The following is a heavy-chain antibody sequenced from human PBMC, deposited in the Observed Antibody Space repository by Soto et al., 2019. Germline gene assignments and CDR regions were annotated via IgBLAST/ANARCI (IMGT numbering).Heavy chain of an antibody. CDR1: GGSFSGYY. CDR2: INHSGST. Sequence: PSETLSLTCAVYGGSFSGYYWSWLRQPPGKGLEWIGEINHSGSTNYNPSLKSRVTISVGTSKNQFSLKLSSVAAADTAVYYCAREGPLPAVYAIRRYYSYMDVWGKGTTVTVS. CDR3: AREGPLPAVYAIRRYYSYMDV. V-gene: IGHV4-34*01. D-gene: IGHD2-8*01. J-gene: IGHJ6*03.